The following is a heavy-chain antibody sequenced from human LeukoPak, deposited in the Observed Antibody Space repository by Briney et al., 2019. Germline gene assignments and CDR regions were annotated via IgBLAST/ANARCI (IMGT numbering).Heavy chain of an antibody. CDR3: ARERRYGPNYWYFDL. CDR2: INPNSGGT. D-gene: IGHD5-18*01. J-gene: IGHJ2*01. CDR1: GYTFIGYY. V-gene: IGHV1-2*06. Sequence: ASVKVSCKASGYTFIGYYMHWVRQAPGQGLEWMGRINPNSGGTNYAQKFQGRVTMTRDTSISTAYMELSRLRSDDTAVYYCARERRYGPNYWYFDLWGRGTLVTVSS.